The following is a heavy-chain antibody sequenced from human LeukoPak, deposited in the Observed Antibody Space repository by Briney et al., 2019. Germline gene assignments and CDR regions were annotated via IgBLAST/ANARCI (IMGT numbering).Heavy chain of an antibody. Sequence: GGSLRLSCAASGFTFSQYWMSWVRQAPGKGLEWVSSISSSSSYIYYADSVKGRFTISRDNAKNSLYLQMNSLRAEDTAVYYCAGAGVTRYFDYWGQGTLVTVSS. CDR2: ISSSSSYI. J-gene: IGHJ4*02. D-gene: IGHD4-23*01. CDR3: AGAGVTRYFDY. CDR1: GFTFSQYW. V-gene: IGHV3-21*01.